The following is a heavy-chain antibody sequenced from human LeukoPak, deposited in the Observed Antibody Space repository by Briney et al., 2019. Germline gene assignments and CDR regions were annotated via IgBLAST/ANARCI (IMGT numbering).Heavy chain of an antibody. Sequence: SETLSLTCTVSGGSISSSSYYWGWIRQPPGRGLEWIGSMSYSGSTYYNPSLKSRVTMSEDTSKNHISLKLNSVTAADTAVYYCARHREAAITYYYYYMDVWGKGTTVTISS. V-gene: IGHV4-39*01. J-gene: IGHJ6*03. CDR2: MSYSGST. CDR3: ARHREAAITYYYYYMDV. CDR1: GGSISSSSYY. D-gene: IGHD5-18*01.